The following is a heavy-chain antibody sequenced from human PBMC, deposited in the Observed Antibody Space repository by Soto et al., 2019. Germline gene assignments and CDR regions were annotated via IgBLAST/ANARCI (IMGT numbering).Heavy chain of an antibody. J-gene: IGHJ3*02. CDR2: IRDGGEST. CDR1: GFIFGNYM. V-gene: IGHV3-23*01. D-gene: IGHD2-15*01. CDR3: APHVHCSGGSCHYDAFDI. Sequence: EVPLLESGGGLVQPGESLRLSCAFSGFIFGNYMMTWVRQAPGKGLEWVSTIRDGGESTYYADSVKGRFTISRDNSKNTLYLQMDSLGVEYTAVYYCAPHVHCSGGSCHYDAFDIRGQGTMVTVSS.